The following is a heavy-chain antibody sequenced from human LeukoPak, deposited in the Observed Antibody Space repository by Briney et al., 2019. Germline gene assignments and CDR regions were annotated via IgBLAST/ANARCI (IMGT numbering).Heavy chain of an antibody. CDR3: ARVTTAAIFGVTLLYHNYYMDV. D-gene: IGHD3-3*01. V-gene: IGHV3-48*01. Sequence: GSLRLSCAASGFTFSSYSMNWVRQAPGKGLEWVSYITFSSSIIYYADSVKGRFTISRDNSKNTLYLQMNSLRAEDTAVYYCARVTTAAIFGVTLLYHNYYMDVWGKGTTVTVSS. J-gene: IGHJ6*03. CDR2: ITFSSSII. CDR1: GFTFSSYS.